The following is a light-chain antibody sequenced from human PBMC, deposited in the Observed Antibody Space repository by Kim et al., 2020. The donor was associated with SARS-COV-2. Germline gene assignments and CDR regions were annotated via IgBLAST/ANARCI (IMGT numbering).Light chain of an antibody. Sequence: GQRVTISCSGGSSNLGRNYVYWYQHVPGAAPKLLIYRGSNRPSGVPDRFAGSKSDNSASLVISGLRSEDEADYYCAAWDDSLSAYVIGTGTKVTVL. J-gene: IGLJ1*01. V-gene: IGLV1-47*01. CDR2: RGS. CDR3: AAWDDSLSAYV. CDR1: SSNLGRNY.